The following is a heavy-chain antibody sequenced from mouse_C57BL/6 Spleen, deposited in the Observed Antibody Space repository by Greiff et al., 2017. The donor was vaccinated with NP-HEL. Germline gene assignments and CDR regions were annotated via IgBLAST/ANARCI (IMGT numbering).Heavy chain of an antibody. Sequence: QVQLQQSGAELVKPGASVKISCKASGYAFSSYWMNWVKQRPGKGLEWIGQIYPGDGDTNYNGKFKGKATLTADKSSSTAYMQLSSLTSEDSAVYFCARHYGYDVRAYAMDYWGKGTSVTVSS. CDR1: GYAFSSYW. CDR2: IYPGDGDT. J-gene: IGHJ4*01. V-gene: IGHV1-80*01. D-gene: IGHD2-2*01. CDR3: ARHYGYDVRAYAMDY.